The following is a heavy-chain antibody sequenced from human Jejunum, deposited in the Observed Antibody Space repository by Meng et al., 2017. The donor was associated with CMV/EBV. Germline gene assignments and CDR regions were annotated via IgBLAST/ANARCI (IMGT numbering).Heavy chain of an antibody. V-gene: IGHV3-19*01. D-gene: IGHD3-10*01. Sequence: SKREMNRVRQATGKGVEGVSGVSWNGSRTHYADAVKGRVSISRDNSRNFLYQQMNSLRPEDMAVYYCVRKSSITMVRGYRDWFDPWGQGTRGTGSS. CDR3: VRKSSITMVRGYRDWFDP. CDR2: VSWNGSRT. CDR1: SKRE. J-gene: IGHJ5*02.